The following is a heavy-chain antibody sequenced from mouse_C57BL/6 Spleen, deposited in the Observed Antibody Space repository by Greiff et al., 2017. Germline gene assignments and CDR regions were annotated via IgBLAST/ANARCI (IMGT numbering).Heavy chain of an antibody. CDR2: INPYNGDT. CDR1: GYSFTGYF. Sequence: EVQLQQSGPELVKPGDSVKISCKASGYSFTGYFMNWVMQSHGKSLEWIGRINPYNGDTFYNQKFKGKATLTVDKSSSTAHMELRSLTSEDSAVYYCESRGAGYGFAYWGQGTLVTVSA. V-gene: IGHV1-20*01. CDR3: ESRGAGYGFAY. J-gene: IGHJ3*01. D-gene: IGHD2-2*01.